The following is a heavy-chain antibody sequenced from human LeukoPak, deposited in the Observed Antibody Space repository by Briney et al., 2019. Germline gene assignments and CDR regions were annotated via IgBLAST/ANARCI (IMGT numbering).Heavy chain of an antibody. D-gene: IGHD3-3*01. CDR1: GFTFSSYW. CDR3: ARDQDYYDFWSGYLTSNTYGMDV. CDR2: IKQDGSEK. Sequence: GGSQRLSCAASGFTFSSYWMSWVRQAPGKGLEWVANIKQDGSEKYYVDSVKGRFTISRDNAKNSLYLQMNSLRAEDTAVYYCARDQDYYDFWSGYLTSNTYGMDVWGQGTTVTVSS. V-gene: IGHV3-7*01. J-gene: IGHJ6*02.